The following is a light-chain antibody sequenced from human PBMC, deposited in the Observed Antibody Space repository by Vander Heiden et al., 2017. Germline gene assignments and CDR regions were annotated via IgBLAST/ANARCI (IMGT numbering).Light chain of an antibody. CDR2: DAS. CDR1: QSVNNY. CDR3: QQCSNWPLT. J-gene: IGKJ3*01. V-gene: IGKV3-11*01. Sequence: EIVLTQSPATLSLSPGERATLSCRASQSVNNYLAWFQHNPGQTPRLLIYDASNRATGVPARFSGSGSGTDFTLTISSLEPEDFAVYYCQQCSNWPLTFGPGTKVDIK.